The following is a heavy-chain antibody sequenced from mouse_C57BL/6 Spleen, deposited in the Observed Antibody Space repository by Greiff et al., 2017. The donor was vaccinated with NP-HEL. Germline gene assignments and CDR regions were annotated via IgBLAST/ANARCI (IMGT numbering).Heavy chain of an antibody. CDR3: ARSFYYGLDY. J-gene: IGHJ2*01. V-gene: IGHV5-16*01. CDR2: INYDGSST. CDR1: GFTFSDYY. D-gene: IGHD2-1*01. Sequence: EVKLVESEGGLVQPGSSMKLSCTASGFTFSDYYMAWVRQVPEKGLEWVANINYDGSSTYYLDSLKSRFIISRDNAKNILYLQMSSLKSEDTATYYCARSFYYGLDYWGQGTTLTVSS.